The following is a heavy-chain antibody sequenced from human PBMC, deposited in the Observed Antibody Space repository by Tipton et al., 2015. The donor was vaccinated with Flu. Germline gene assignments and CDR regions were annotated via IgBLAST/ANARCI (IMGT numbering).Heavy chain of an antibody. CDR2: INTGGNT. CDR3: ARAGNNYYGMDV. CDR1: GFTFSSYD. D-gene: IGHD1/OR15-1a*01. Sequence: SLRLSCVASGFTFSSYDMHWVRQATGKGLEWVSAINTGGNTFYPDSVKGRFIISRENAKNSLYLQLNSLRAGDTAVYYCARAGNNYYGMDVWGQGTTVTVPS. J-gene: IGHJ6*02. V-gene: IGHV3-13*01.